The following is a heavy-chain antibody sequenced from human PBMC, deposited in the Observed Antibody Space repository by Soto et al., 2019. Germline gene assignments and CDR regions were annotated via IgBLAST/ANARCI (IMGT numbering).Heavy chain of an antibody. CDR1: GGSISSGGYS. Sequence: SETLSLTCAVSGGSISSGGYSWSWIRQPPGKGLEWIGYIYHSGSTYYNPSLKSRVTISVDTSKNQFSLKLSSVTAADTAVYYCARLKAARPVDYWGQGTLVTVS. CDR2: IYHSGST. CDR3: ARLKAARPVDY. J-gene: IGHJ4*02. D-gene: IGHD6-6*01. V-gene: IGHV4-30-2*01.